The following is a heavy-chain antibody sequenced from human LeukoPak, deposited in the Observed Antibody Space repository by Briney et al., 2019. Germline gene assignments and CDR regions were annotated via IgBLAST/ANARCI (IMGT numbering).Heavy chain of an antibody. CDR2: INPNSGST. D-gene: IGHD2-8*01. Sequence: ASVKVSCKASGYTFTGYYMHWVRQAPGQGLEWMGWINPNSGSTNYAQKFQGRVTMTRDTSISTAYMELSRLRSDDTAVYYCARESTNGVLFDYWGQGTLVTVSS. CDR3: ARESTNGVLFDY. V-gene: IGHV1-2*02. CDR1: GYTFTGYY. J-gene: IGHJ4*02.